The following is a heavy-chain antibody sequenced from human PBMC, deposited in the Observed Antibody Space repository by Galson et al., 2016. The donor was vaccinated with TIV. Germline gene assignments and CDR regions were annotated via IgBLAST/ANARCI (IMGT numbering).Heavy chain of an antibody. CDR3: ASVAWFPGLSLDN. CDR2: ISTYNGYT. CDR1: GYSFTNYG. D-gene: IGHD2/OR15-2a*01. Sequence: SVKVSCKASGYSFTNYGIAWVRQAPGQGLEWMGWISTYNGYTDYAQKLQGRVTLTEDTSTDTAFLELSSLSFEDTAVYYCASVAWFPGLSLDNWGQGTLVIVSS. V-gene: IGHV1-18*01. J-gene: IGHJ4*02.